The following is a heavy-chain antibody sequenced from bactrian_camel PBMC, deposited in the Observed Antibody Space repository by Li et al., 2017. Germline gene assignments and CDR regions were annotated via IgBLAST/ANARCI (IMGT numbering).Heavy chain of an antibody. J-gene: IGHJ6*01. CDR2: IYTGART. Sequence: SGNTYSTNCLGWFRQVPGKEREGVATVHYDIYTGARTNIAGSVKGRFTFSQDHGQNTVYLQMNSLKPEDTAVYYCAADPPTGTVVAGSSGRKCADFGYWGQGTQVTVS. CDR3: AADPPTGTVVAGSSGRKCADFGY. V-gene: IGHV3S53*01. D-gene: IGHD6*01. CDR1: GNTYSTNC.